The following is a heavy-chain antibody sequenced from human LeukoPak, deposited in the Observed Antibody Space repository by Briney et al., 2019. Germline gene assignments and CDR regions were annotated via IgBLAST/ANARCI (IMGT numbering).Heavy chain of an antibody. CDR1: GGSISSGSYY. V-gene: IGHV4-61*02. Sequence: SETLSLTCTVSGGSISSGSYYWSWIRQPAGKGLEWIGRIYTSGSPNYNPSLKSRVTISVDTSKNQFSLKLSSVTAADTAVYYCARDGVVVPAAGYYYYYMDVWGKGTTVTVSS. CDR3: ARDGVVVPAAGYYYYYMDV. D-gene: IGHD2-2*01. CDR2: IYTSGSP. J-gene: IGHJ6*03.